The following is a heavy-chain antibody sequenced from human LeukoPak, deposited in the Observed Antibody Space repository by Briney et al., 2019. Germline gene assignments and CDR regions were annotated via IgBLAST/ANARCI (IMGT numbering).Heavy chain of an antibody. J-gene: IGHJ4*02. Sequence: GGSLRLSCAASGFTFSSYWMHWVRQAPRKGLVWVSRIDSDGSSTSYADSAKGRFTISRDNAKNTEYLQMNSLRAEDTAVYYCARVRSSGWSYFDYWGQGTLVTVSS. CDR3: ARVRSSGWSYFDY. D-gene: IGHD6-19*01. CDR2: IDSDGSST. V-gene: IGHV3-74*01. CDR1: GFTFSSYW.